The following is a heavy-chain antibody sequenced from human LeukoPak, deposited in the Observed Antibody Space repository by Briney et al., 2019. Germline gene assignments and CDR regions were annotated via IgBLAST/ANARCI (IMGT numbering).Heavy chain of an antibody. D-gene: IGHD3-22*01. V-gene: IGHV4-61*09. CDR2: IYSSGST. J-gene: IGHJ4*02. CDR1: GGSISSGGYY. CDR3: ARFWHYYDSSGYLAPFGFDY. Sequence: PSQTLSLTCTISGGSISSGGYYWSWIRQPAGEGLEWIGHIYSSGSTNYNPSLKSRVTISVDKSKNQFSLKLSSVTAADTAVYYCARFWHYYDSSGYLAPFGFDYWGQGTLVTVSS.